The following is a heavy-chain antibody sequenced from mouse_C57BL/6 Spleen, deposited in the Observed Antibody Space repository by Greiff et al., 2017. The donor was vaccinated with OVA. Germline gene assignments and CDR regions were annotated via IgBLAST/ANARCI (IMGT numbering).Heavy chain of an antibody. Sequence: VHLVESGGGLVKPGGSLKLSCAASGFTFSSYAMSWVRQTPEKRLEWVATISDGGSYTYYPDNVKGRFTISRDNAKNNLYLQMSNLKSEDTAVYYCAREDWDSFAYWGQGTLVTVSA. CDR1: GFTFSSYA. J-gene: IGHJ3*01. CDR2: ISDGGSYT. D-gene: IGHD4-1*01. V-gene: IGHV5-4*01. CDR3: AREDWDSFAY.